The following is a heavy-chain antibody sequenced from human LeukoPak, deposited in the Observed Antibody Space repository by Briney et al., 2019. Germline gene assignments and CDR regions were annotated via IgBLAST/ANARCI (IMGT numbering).Heavy chain of an antibody. V-gene: IGHV3-23*01. D-gene: IGHD3-10*01. J-gene: IGHJ4*02. Sequence: PGGSLRLSCAASGFTFSSYAMSWVRQAPGKGLEWVSAISGSGGSTYYADSVKGRFTISRDNSKNTLYLQMNSLRAEDTAVYYCAKDKPIGIMVRTPLENFDYWGQGTLVTISS. CDR2: ISGSGGST. CDR3: AKDKPIGIMVRTPLENFDY. CDR1: GFTFSSYA.